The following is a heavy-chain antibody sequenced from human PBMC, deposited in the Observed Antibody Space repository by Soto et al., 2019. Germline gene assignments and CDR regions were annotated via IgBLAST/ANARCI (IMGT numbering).Heavy chain of an antibody. CDR3: ASQTPSGSYRAYYFDY. Sequence: PWETLSLTCTVSGGSISSGDYYWSWMRQPPGKGLEWIGYIYYSGSTCYNPSLKSRVTISVDTSKNQFSLKLSSVTAADTAVYYCASQTPSGSYRAYYFDYWGQGTLVTVSS. CDR2: IYYSGST. D-gene: IGHD1-26*01. J-gene: IGHJ4*02. V-gene: IGHV4-30-4*01. CDR1: GGSISSGDYY.